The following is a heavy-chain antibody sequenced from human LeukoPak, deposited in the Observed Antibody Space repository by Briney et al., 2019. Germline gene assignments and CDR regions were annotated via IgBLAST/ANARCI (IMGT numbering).Heavy chain of an antibody. CDR3: ARDIPASYHYYYGMDV. CDR1: GGSISSYY. D-gene: IGHD3-16*02. J-gene: IGHJ6*02. Sequence: SETLSLTCTVSGGSISSYYWSWIRQPAGKGLEWIGRIYTSGSTNYNPSLKRRVTTSVDTSKNQFSPKLSSVTAADTAVYYCARDIPASYHYYYGMDVWGQGTTVTVSS. V-gene: IGHV4-4*07. CDR2: IYTSGST.